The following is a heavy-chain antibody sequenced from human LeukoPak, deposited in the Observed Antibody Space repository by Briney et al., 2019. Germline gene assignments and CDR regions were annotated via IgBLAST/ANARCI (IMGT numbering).Heavy chain of an antibody. CDR1: GGSISSGSYY. J-gene: IGHJ4*02. Sequence: PSQTLSLTCTDSGGSISSGSYYWSWIRQPAGKGLEWIGRIYTSGSTNYNPSLKSRVTISVDTSKNQFSLKLSSVTAADTAVYYCARELYDFWSGYYLNYWGQGTLVTVSS. CDR2: IYTSGST. V-gene: IGHV4-61*02. CDR3: ARELYDFWSGYYLNY. D-gene: IGHD3-3*01.